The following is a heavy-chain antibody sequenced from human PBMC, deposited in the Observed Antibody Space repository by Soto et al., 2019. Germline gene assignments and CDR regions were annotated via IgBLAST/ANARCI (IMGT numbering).Heavy chain of an antibody. V-gene: IGHV3-23*01. CDR2: IRGSGDGT. CDR3: TRDPNGDYIGAFDF. Sequence: EVQGLESGGGSIQPGGSLSLSCTTSKFIFSTYATTWVRQAPGEGLEWVSSIRGSGDGTSYADSVRGRFTISRDNSKNTLYLRMKSLRVEDTAVYYCTRDPNGDYIGAFDFWGQRMLVTVSS. D-gene: IGHD4-17*01. CDR1: KFIFSTYA. J-gene: IGHJ3*01.